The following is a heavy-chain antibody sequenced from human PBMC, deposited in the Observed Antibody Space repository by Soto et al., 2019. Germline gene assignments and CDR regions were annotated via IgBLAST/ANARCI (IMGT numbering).Heavy chain of an antibody. J-gene: IGHJ4*02. D-gene: IGHD6-13*01. V-gene: IGHV1-3*01. CDR3: ASVTGIAAAGFDY. CDR2: INAGNGNT. Sequence: ASLKGSCKSSVYSFTIYAMDWVRQAPGQRLEWMGWINAGNGNTKYSQKFQGRVTITRDTSASTAYMELSSLRSEDTAVYYGASVTGIAAAGFDYWGQGTLVTVSS. CDR1: VYSFTIYA.